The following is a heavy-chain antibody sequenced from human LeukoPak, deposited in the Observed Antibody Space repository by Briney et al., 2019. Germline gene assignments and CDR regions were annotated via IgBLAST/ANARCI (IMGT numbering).Heavy chain of an antibody. V-gene: IGHV4-59*08. J-gene: IGHJ6*03. CDR3: ARRGSSNSWGYGYYYYYMDV. Sequence: PSETLSLTCSVSDGSIRSYYWSWIRQPPGKGLEWIGYIYYSRSTNYNPSPKSRVTISLDMSKNQFSLKLSSVTAADTAVYYCARRGSSNSWGYGYYYYYMDVWGKGTTVTVSS. CDR2: IYYSRST. D-gene: IGHD6-13*01. CDR1: DGSIRSYY.